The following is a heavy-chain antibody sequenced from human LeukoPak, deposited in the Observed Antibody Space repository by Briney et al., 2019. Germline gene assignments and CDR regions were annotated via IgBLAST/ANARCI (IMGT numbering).Heavy chain of an antibody. CDR1: GGSISSYY. D-gene: IGHD1-26*01. CDR2: LYYSGTT. V-gene: IGHV4-59*01. Sequence: PSETLSLTCTVSGGSISSYYWSWIRQPPGKGLEWIGYLYYSGTTDYNPSLKSRVTISVDTSNNQFSLRVSSVTAADTAVYYCARSSGAYRSFDYWGQGTLVPVSS. CDR3: ARSSGAYRSFDY. J-gene: IGHJ4*02.